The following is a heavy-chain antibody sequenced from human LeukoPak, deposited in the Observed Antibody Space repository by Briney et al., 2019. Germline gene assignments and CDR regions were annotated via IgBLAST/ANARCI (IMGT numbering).Heavy chain of an antibody. CDR2: ISSSGSTI. V-gene: IGHV3-48*03. CDR3: ARGEYSTSLYYYYMDV. D-gene: IGHD6-6*01. Sequence: PGGSLRLSCAASGFTFSSYEMNWVRQAPGKGLEWVSYISSSGSTIYYADSVKGRFTISRDNSKNTLYLQMNSLRAEDTAVYYCARGEYSTSLYYYYMDVWGKGTTVTVSS. J-gene: IGHJ6*03. CDR1: GFTFSSYE.